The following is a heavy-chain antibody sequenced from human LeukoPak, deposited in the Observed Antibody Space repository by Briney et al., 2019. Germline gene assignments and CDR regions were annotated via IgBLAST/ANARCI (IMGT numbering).Heavy chain of an antibody. CDR3: ARDLRVLTSWFDP. D-gene: IGHD3-16*01. Sequence: SETLSLTCSVSGGSISSYYWSWIRQPAGKGLEWIGRIYTSGSTNYNPSLKSRVTISVDTSKNQFSLKLSSVTAADTAVYYCARDLRVLTSWFDPWGQGTLVTVSS. J-gene: IGHJ5*02. CDR2: IYTSGST. V-gene: IGHV4-4*07. CDR1: GGSISSYY.